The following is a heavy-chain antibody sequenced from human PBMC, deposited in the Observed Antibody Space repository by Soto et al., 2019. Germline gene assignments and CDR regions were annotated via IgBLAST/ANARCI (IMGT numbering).Heavy chain of an antibody. D-gene: IGHD1-1*01. CDR1: GFTFSGYA. V-gene: IGHV3-23*01. CDR2: ISGSGGST. J-gene: IGHJ5*02. CDR3: AKDLTPAGTTVRFDP. Sequence: EVQLLESGGGLVQPGGSLRLSCAASGFTFSGYAMSWVRQAPGKGLEWVSSISGSGGSTYYADSVKGRFTISRDNSRNTLYLQMNSLRADDTAIYYCAKDLTPAGTTVRFDPWGQGTLVTVSS.